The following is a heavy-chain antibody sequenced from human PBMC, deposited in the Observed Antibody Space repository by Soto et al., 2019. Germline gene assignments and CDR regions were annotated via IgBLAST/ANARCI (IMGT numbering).Heavy chain of an antibody. Sequence: SETLSLTCTVSGGSISSGPYSWGWIRQPPGKGLEWIGTFYYSGSTYYNPSLESRVTISVDTSKNQFSLKLSSVTAADTAVYYCATYGSGTYQPTTFDYWGQGTLVTVSS. J-gene: IGHJ4*02. V-gene: IGHV4-39*07. CDR1: GGSISSGPYS. D-gene: IGHD3-10*01. CDR2: FYYSGST. CDR3: ATYGSGTYQPTTFDY.